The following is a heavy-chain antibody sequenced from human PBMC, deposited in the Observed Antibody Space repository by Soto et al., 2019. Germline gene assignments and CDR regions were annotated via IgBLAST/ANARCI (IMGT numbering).Heavy chain of an antibody. V-gene: IGHV1-3*01. CDR1: GYTFTSYA. CDR2: INAGNGNT. CDR3: ARGGSLYWYFEL. J-gene: IGHJ2*01. D-gene: IGHD1-26*01. Sequence: QVQLVQSGAEVKKPGASVKVSCKASGYTFTSYAMHWVRQAPGQRLEWMGWINAGNGNTKYSKKFQGRVTITRDTSASTAYMELSSLRSEDTAVYYCARGGSLYWYFELWGRGTLVTVSS.